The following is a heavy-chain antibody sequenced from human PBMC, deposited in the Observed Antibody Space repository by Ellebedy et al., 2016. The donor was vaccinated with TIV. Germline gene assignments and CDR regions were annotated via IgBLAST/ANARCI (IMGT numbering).Heavy chain of an antibody. D-gene: IGHD1-14*01. CDR1: GGSLTNHF. CDR3: ARVAITAAVGGGFFDL. V-gene: IGHV4-59*11. CDR2: IYYSGTT. J-gene: IGHJ2*01. Sequence: MPSETLSLTCTVSGGSLTNHFWSRIRQPPGKGLEWIASIYYSGTTNYSPSLKSRVTISVDTSKNQISLTLLTSVSASDTAVYYCARVAITAAVGGGFFDLWGRGTLVSVSS.